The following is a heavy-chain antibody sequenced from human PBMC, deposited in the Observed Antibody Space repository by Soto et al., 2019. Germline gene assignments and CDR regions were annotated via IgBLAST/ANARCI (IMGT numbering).Heavy chain of an antibody. CDR3: ARGYDFWSGYPLDYYGMDV. V-gene: IGHV5-51*01. CDR2: IYPGDSDT. D-gene: IGHD3-3*01. J-gene: IGHJ6*02. Sequence: GESLKISCKCSGYSFTSYWIGLVRQMPGKGLEWMGIIYPGDSDTRYSPSFQGQVTISADKSISTAYLQWSSLKASDTAMYYCARGYDFWSGYPLDYYGMDVWGQGTTVTVSS. CDR1: GYSFTSYW.